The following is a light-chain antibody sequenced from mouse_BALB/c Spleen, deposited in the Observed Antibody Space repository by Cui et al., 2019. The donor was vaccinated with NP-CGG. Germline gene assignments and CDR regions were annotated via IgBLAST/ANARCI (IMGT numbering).Light chain of an antibody. V-gene: IGLV1*01. J-gene: IGLJ1*01. CDR1: TGAVTTSNY. Sequence: QAVVTQESALTTSPGETVTLTCRPSTGAVTTSNYANWVQEKPDHLFTVLIGGTNNRAPSVPARFSGSLIGDNAALTITGAQTEDEAIYFCALWYSNHWVFGGGTKLTVL. CDR3: ALWYSNHWV. CDR2: GTN.